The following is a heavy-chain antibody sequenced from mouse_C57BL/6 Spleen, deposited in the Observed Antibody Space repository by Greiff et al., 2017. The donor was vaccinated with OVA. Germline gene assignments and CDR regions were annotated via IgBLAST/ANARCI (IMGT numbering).Heavy chain of an antibody. CDR3: ARDAGYYGSRGYFDV. D-gene: IGHD1-1*01. J-gene: IGHJ1*03. CDR1: GFTFSDFY. CDR2: SRNKANDYTT. Sequence: EVQGVESGGGLVQSGRSLRLSCATSGFTFSDFYMEWVRQAPGKGLEWIAASRNKANDYTTEYSASVQGRFIVSRDTSQSILYLQMNALRAEDTAIYYCARDAGYYGSRGYFDVWGTGTTVTVSS. V-gene: IGHV7-1*01.